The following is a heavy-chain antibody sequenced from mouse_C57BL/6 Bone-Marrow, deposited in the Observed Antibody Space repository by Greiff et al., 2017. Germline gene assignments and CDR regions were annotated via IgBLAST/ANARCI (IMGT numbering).Heavy chain of an antibody. CDR3: ARPYYSNLYAMDY. J-gene: IGHJ4*01. D-gene: IGHD2-5*01. CDR2: IYPGDGDT. V-gene: IGHV1-80*01. Sequence: QVQLKQSGAELVKPGASVKISCKASGYAFSSYWMNWVKQRPGKGLEWIGQIYPGDGDTNYNGKFKGKATLTADKSSSTAYMQLSSLTSEDSAVYFCARPYYSNLYAMDYWGQGTSVTVSS. CDR1: GYAFSSYW.